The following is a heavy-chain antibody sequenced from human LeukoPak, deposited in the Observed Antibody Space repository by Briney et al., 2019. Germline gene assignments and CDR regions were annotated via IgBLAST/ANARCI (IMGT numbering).Heavy chain of an antibody. CDR2: IYSGGST. CDR1: GFAVSSNY. D-gene: IGHD3-22*01. Sequence: GGSLRLSCAASGFAVSSNYMSWVRQAPGKGLEWVSVIYSGGSTYYTDSVKGRFTISRDNSKNTLYLQMNSLRAEDTAVCYCARGSGNYYDSSGYYSEDGGQGTLGTVSS. J-gene: IGHJ4*02. CDR3: ARGSGNYYDSSGYYSED. V-gene: IGHV3-53*01.